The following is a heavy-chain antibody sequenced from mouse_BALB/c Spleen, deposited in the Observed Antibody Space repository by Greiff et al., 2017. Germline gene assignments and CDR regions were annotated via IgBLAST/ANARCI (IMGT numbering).Heavy chain of an antibody. J-gene: IGHJ3*01. Sequence: VQRVESGAELVRPGASVTLSCKASGYTFTDYEMHWVKQTPVHGLEWIGAIDPETGGTAYNQKFKGKATLTADKSSSTAYMELRSLTSEDSAVYYCTRVRTWFAYWGQGTLVTVSA. CDR3: TRVRTWFAY. CDR1: GYTFTDYE. V-gene: IGHV1-15*01. CDR2: IDPETGGT.